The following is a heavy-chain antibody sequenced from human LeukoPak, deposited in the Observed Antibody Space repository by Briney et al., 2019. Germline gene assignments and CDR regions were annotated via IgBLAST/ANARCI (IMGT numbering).Heavy chain of an antibody. CDR2: ISYDGSNK. Sequence: PGGFLRLSCAASGFTFSSYAMHWVRQAPGKGLEWVAVISYDGSNKYYADSVKGRFTISRDNSKNTLYLQMNSLRAEDTAVYYCAREGYDSSGYPYGDYWGQGTLVTVSP. CDR3: AREGYDSSGYPYGDY. CDR1: GFTFSSYA. D-gene: IGHD3-22*01. V-gene: IGHV3-30-3*01. J-gene: IGHJ4*02.